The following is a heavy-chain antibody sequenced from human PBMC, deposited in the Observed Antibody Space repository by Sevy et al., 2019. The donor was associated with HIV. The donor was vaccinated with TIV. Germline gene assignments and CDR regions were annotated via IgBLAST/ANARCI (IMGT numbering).Heavy chain of an antibody. CDR2: IWYDGSDT. CDR3: ARDVDSNYDGIDA. V-gene: IGHV3-33*01. D-gene: IGHD4-4*01. Sequence: GGSLRLSCAASGFIFSNHGMHWVRQAPGKGLEWVARIWYDGSDTYYGESVKVRFTISRDNSQNTVDLQMNSLRVEDTAVYYCARDVDSNYDGIDAWGQGTTVTVSS. CDR1: GFIFSNHG. J-gene: IGHJ6*02.